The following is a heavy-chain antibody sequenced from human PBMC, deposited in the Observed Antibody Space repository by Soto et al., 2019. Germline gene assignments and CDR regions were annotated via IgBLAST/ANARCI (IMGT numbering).Heavy chain of an antibody. CDR1: GFTFSSYG. V-gene: IGHV3-30*18. D-gene: IGHD3-22*01. CDR2: ISKDGGTK. J-gene: IGHJ4*02. CDR3: AKETHSSGYGSYFDY. Sequence: QVQLVESGGGVVQPGRSLRLSCAASGFTFSSYGMHWVRQAPGKGLEWVAVISKDGGTKYDADSVKGRFTISRDNSKNTLYLQMNSLRAEDTAVYYCAKETHSSGYGSYFDYWGRGTLVTVSS.